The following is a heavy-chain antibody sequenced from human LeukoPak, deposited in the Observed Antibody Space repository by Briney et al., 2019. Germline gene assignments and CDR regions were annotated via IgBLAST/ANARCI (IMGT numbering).Heavy chain of an antibody. J-gene: IGHJ4*02. V-gene: IGHV3-66*01. CDR1: GFTVSSNY. CDR3: ARAPPYSSSWPLDY. D-gene: IGHD6-13*01. CDR2: IYSGGST. Sequence: GGSLRLSCAASGFTVSSNYMSWVRQAPGKGLEWVSVIYSGGSTYYADSVKGRFTISRDNSKNTLYLQMNSLRVEDTAVYYCARAPPYSSSWPLDYWGQGTLVSVSS.